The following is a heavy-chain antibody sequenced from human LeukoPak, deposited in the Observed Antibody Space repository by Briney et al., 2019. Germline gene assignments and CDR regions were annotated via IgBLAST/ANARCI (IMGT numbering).Heavy chain of an antibody. Sequence: SETLSLTCTVSGDSISSSSYCWDWIRQPPGKGLEWIGNIYNSANTHYNPSLKTRITMSVDTSKNQFSLKLNSVTAADTGIYYCARHSRSGYIGYEDAFDIWGQGTMVTVSS. J-gene: IGHJ3*02. CDR1: GDSISSSSYC. V-gene: IGHV4-39*01. D-gene: IGHD5-12*01. CDR2: IYNSANT. CDR3: ARHSRSGYIGYEDAFDI.